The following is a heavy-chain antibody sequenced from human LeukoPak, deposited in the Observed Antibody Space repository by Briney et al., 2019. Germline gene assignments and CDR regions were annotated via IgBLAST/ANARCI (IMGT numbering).Heavy chain of an antibody. CDR3: AEGFDSGHNDAFDI. J-gene: IGHJ3*02. D-gene: IGHD1-26*01. V-gene: IGHV1-2*06. CDR1: GYTFTGYY. Sequence: EASVKVSCKASGYTFTGYYMHWVRQAPGQGLEWMGRINPNSGGTNYAQKFQGRVTMTRDTSISTAYMELSRLRSDDTAVYYCAEGFDSGHNDAFDIWGQGTMVTVSP. CDR2: INPNSGGT.